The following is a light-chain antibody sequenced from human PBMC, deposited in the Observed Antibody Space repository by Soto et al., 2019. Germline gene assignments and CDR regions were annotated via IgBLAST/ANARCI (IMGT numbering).Light chain of an antibody. V-gene: IGLV2-8*01. CDR1: SSDIGAYNS. J-gene: IGLJ2*01. CDR3: SSYAGNPILG. CDR2: EGT. Sequence: QSALTQPPSASGSPGQSVTISCTGTSSDIGAYNSVSWYQQYPGKAPKLMIYEGTNRPSGVPDRFSGSKSGNTASLTVSALQAEDEGDYYHSSYAGNPILGFGGGTKLTV.